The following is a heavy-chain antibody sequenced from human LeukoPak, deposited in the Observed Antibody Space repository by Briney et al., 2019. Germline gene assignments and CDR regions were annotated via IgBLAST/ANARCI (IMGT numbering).Heavy chain of an antibody. J-gene: IGHJ5*02. CDR2: IWYDGSNK. V-gene: IGHV3-33*01. CDR3: ARDRSAEGWFDP. D-gene: IGHD6-25*01. Sequence: GGSLRLSCEASGFTFSSYGMHWDRQAPGKGLEWVAVIWYDGSNKYYADSVKGRFTISRDNSKNTLYLQMNSLRAEDTAVYYCARDRSAEGWFDPWGEGTLVTVSS. CDR1: GFTFSSYG.